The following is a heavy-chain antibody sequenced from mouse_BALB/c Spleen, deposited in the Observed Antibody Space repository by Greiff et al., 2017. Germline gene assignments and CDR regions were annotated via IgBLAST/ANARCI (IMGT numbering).Heavy chain of an antibody. V-gene: IGHV2-9*02. CDR1: VFSLTRYG. J-gene: IGHJ2*01. D-gene: IGHD1-1*01. Sequence: LVAPSQSLSITCTVSVFSLTRYGVHWVRQPPGKGLEWLGVIWAGGSTNYNSALMSRLSISKDNSKSQVFLKMNSLQTDDTAMYYCARDYYGSSDYWGQGTTLTVSS. CDR3: ARDYYGSSDY. CDR2: IWAGGST.